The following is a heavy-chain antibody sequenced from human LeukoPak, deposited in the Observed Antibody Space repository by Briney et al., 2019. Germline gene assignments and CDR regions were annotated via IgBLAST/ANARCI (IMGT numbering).Heavy chain of an antibody. Sequence: GGSLRLSCAASGFTFSSYSMNWVRQAPGKGLEWVSSISSSSSYIYYADSVKGRFTISRDNAKNSLYLQMNSLRAEDTAVYYCATMGASDAFDIWGQGTMVTVSS. J-gene: IGHJ3*02. CDR1: GFTFSSYS. V-gene: IGHV3-21*01. D-gene: IGHD3-16*01. CDR2: ISSSSSYI. CDR3: ATMGASDAFDI.